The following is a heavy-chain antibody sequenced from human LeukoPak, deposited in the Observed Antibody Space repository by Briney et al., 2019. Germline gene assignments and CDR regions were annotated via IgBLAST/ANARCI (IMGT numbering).Heavy chain of an antibody. CDR2: IYYSGST. CDR3: ARSWPGTTYFDY. Sequence: SETLSLTCTVSGGSISIRSDYWGWIRQPPGKGLEWFGSIYYSGSTYYNPALKSRVTISVDTSKNQFSLKLSSVTAADTAVYYCARSWPGTTYFDYWGQGTLVTVSS. J-gene: IGHJ4*02. V-gene: IGHV4-39*01. D-gene: IGHD3-10*01. CDR1: GGSISIRSDY.